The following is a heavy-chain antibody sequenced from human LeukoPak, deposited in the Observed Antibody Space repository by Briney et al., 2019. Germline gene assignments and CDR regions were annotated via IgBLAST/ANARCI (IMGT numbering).Heavy chain of an antibody. D-gene: IGHD5-18*01. CDR3: AKSSAYSYGYIHYYYYGMDV. CDR2: ISWNSGTI. V-gene: IGHV3-9*01. Sequence: GGSLRLSCAASGLTFADYAMHWVRQAPGKGLEWVSGISWNSGTIAYADSVKGRFTISRDNAKNSLYLQMNSLRVEDTALYYCAKSSAYSYGYIHYYYYGMDVWGQGTTVTVSS. J-gene: IGHJ6*02. CDR1: GLTFADYA.